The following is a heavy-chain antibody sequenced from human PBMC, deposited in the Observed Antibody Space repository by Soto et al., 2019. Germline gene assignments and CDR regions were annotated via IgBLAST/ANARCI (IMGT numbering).Heavy chain of an antibody. CDR3: ARYTNPKVAGLPFDY. CDR1: GFSFSSYW. V-gene: IGHV3-7*03. D-gene: IGHD6-19*01. CDR2: TREDGSQK. J-gene: IGHJ4*02. Sequence: GGSLRLSCVASGFSFSSYWMSWVRQAPGKGLECVANTREDGSQKYYVDSVKGRFTISRDNAKNSLYLQMNSLKAEDTAVYYCARYTNPKVAGLPFDYWGQGTLVTVSS.